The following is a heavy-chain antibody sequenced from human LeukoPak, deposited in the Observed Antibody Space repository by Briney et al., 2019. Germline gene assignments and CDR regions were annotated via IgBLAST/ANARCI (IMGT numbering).Heavy chain of an antibody. D-gene: IGHD1-26*01. CDR3: ARVPDWEPIDK. V-gene: IGHV4-34*01. CDR2: ITDREGT. Sequence: SETLSLTCAVSGGSVSGYSWSWIRQPPGKGLEWIGDITDREGTSYTPSLKSRVTISLDTSKNQFSLHLTSVTAADTAVYFCARVPDWEPIDKWGQGTLVTVSS. CDR1: GGSVSGYS. J-gene: IGHJ4*02.